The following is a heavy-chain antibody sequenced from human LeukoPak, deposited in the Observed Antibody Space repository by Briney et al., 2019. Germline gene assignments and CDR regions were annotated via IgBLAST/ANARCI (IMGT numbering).Heavy chain of an antibody. D-gene: IGHD2-8*02. CDR1: GGSISSGDYY. CDR3: ARNPGARYFDF. J-gene: IGHJ4*02. CDR2: IYHSGIT. Sequence: PSETLSLTCTVSGGSISSGDYYWSWIRQPPGKGLEWIGSIYHSGITYYSPSLKSRVTISVDTSKNQFSLNLNSVTVADTAVYYCARNPGARYFDFWGQGTLVTVSS. V-gene: IGHV4-39*07.